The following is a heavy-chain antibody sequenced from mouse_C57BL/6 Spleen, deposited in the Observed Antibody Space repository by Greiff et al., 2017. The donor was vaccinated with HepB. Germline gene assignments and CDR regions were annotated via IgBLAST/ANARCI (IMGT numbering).Heavy chain of an antibody. J-gene: IGHJ1*03. V-gene: IGHV1-72*01. CDR1: GYTFTSYW. D-gene: IGHD1-1*01. CDR3: ASPTTVVANGYFDV. CDR2: IDPNSGGT. Sequence: VQLQQSGAELVKPGASVKLSCKASGYTFTSYWMHWVKQRPGRGLEWIGRIDPNSGGTKYNEKFKSKATLTVDKPSSTAYMQLSSLTSEDSAVYYCASPTTVVANGYFDVWGTGTTVTVSS.